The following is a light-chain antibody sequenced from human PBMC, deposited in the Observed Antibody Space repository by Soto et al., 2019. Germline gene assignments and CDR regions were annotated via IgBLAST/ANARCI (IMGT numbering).Light chain of an antibody. J-gene: IGKJ4*01. CDR3: QQHYSAPALT. CDR1: QSVTVNS. V-gene: IGKV3-20*01. CDR2: AAS. Sequence: EILLTQSPSTLSLSPGEGVTLSCRASQSVTVNSLAWYQQKPGQAPRLLIYAASTRAAAVPDRFTGSGSGTDFALTISRLEPEDFGVYYCQQHYSAPALTFGGGTKVEIK.